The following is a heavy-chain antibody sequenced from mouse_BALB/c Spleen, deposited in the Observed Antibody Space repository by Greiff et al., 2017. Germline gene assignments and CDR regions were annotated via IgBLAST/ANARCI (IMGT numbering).Heavy chain of an antibody. D-gene: IGHD2-1*01. Sequence: EVKLMESGPSLVKPSQTLSLTCSVTGDSITSGYWNWIRKFPGNKLEYMGYISYSGSTYYNPSLKSRISITRDTSKNQYYLQLNSVTTEDTATYYCARCYGNYLAWFAYWGQGTLVTVSA. CDR1: GDSITSGY. CDR2: ISYSGST. J-gene: IGHJ3*01. V-gene: IGHV3-8*02. CDR3: ARCYGNYLAWFAY.